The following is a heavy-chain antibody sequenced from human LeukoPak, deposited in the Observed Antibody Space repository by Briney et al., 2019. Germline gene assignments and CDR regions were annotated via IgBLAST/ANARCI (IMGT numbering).Heavy chain of an antibody. CDR3: AKESGGSFALPYDY. CDR1: GFTFSSYA. J-gene: IGHJ4*02. Sequence: GGSLRLSCAASGFTFSSYAMSWVRQAPGKGLEWVSAISGSGGSIYYADSVKGRFTISRDNSKNTLYLQMNSLRAEDTAVYYCAKESGGSFALPYDYWGQGTLVTVSS. V-gene: IGHV3-23*01. D-gene: IGHD1-26*01. CDR2: ISGSGGSI.